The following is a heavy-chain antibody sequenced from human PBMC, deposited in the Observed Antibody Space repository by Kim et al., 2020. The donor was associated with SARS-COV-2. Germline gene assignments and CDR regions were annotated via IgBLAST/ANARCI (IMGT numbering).Heavy chain of an antibody. CDR3: ARGGDYGGPGAPNAFDY. V-gene: IGHV3-30*04. Sequence: GGSLRLSCAASGFTFSSYAMHWVRQAPGKGLEWVAVISYDGSNKYYADSVKGRFTISRDNSKNTLYLQMNSLRAEDTAVYYPARGGDYGGPGAPNAFDY. CDR1: GFTFSSYA. CDR2: ISYDGSNK. J-gene: IGHJ4*01. D-gene: IGHD4-17*01.